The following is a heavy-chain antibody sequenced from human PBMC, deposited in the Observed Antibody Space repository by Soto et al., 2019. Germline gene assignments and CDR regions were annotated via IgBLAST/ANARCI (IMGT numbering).Heavy chain of an antibody. V-gene: IGHV3-73*02. D-gene: IGHD3-10*01. CDR1: GFTFSASA. Sequence: EVQLVESGGGLVQPGGSLKLSCAASGFTFSASAMHWVRQASGKGLEWVGHIRSKANNYATAYAASVKGRFTISRDDSXNXXYLQMNSLKTEDTAVYYCTRLSGSGSYYYYYGMDVWGQGTTVTVSS. CDR2: IRSKANNYAT. J-gene: IGHJ6*02. CDR3: TRLSGSGSYYYYYGMDV.